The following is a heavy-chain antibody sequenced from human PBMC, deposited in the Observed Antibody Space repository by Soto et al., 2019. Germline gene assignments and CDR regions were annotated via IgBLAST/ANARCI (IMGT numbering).Heavy chain of an antibody. CDR2: IWYDGSNK. CDR3: ASQLIAVAGTVY. Sequence: PGGSLRLSCAASGFTFSSYGMHWVRQAPGKGLEWVAVIWYDGSNKYYADSVKGRFTISRDNSKNTLYLQMNSLRAEDTAVYYCASQLIAVAGTVYWGQGTLVTVSS. CDR1: GFTFSSYG. D-gene: IGHD6-19*01. V-gene: IGHV3-33*01. J-gene: IGHJ4*02.